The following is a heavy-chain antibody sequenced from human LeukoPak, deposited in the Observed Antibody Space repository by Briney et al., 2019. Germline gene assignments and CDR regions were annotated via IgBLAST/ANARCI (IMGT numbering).Heavy chain of an antibody. CDR2: ISSNGGST. D-gene: IGHD3-22*01. J-gene: IGHJ4*02. CDR3: ARDHATYYYDSSGYYDY. CDR1: GFTFSSYA. V-gene: IGHV3-64*01. Sequence: GGSLRLSCAASGFTFSSYAMHWVRQAPGKGLEYVSAISSNGGSTYYANSVKGRFTISRDNAKNSLYLQMNSLRAEDTAVYYCARDHATYYYDSSGYYDYWGQGTLVTVSS.